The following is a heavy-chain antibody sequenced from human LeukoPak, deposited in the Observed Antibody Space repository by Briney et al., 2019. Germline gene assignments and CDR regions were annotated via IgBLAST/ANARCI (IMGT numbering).Heavy chain of an antibody. CDR2: SRSYAYGGTT. V-gene: IGHV3-49*03. CDR1: GFTFGDYA. Sequence: PGRSLRLSCTASGFTFGDYAMSWFPEAPGKGLECVGFSRSYAYGGTTEYAASVKGRFTISRDDSKNIAYLQMNSLKTEDTAIYYCGSGSGWYSPDYWGQGTLVTVSS. J-gene: IGHJ4*02. D-gene: IGHD6-19*01. CDR3: GSGSGWYSPDY.